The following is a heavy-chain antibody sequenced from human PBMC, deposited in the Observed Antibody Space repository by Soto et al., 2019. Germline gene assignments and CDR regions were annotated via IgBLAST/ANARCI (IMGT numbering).Heavy chain of an antibody. V-gene: IGHV3-23*01. D-gene: IGHD2-2*01. Sequence: PGGSLRLSCVASGFAFNTYGMSWVRQAPGQGLEWVSAINAGGRSAFYADSVKGRFIISRDNSKNTLFLQMNSLRAEDTAVYYCAKDRGCSSATCYQADWGQGTLVTVSS. J-gene: IGHJ4*02. CDR2: INAGGRSA. CDR3: AKDRGCSSATCYQAD. CDR1: GFAFNTYG.